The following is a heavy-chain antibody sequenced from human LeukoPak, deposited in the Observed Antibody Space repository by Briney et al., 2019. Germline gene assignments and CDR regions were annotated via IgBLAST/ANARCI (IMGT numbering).Heavy chain of an antibody. CDR2: MNPNSGNT. Sequence: ASVKVSCKASGYTFTSYDINWVRQATGQGLEWMGWMNPNSGNTGYAQKFQGRVTMTRNTSISTAYMELSSLRSEDTAVYYCARGQRRLRSAGYGMDVWGQGTTVTVSS. J-gene: IGHJ6*02. D-gene: IGHD5-12*01. V-gene: IGHV1-8*01. CDR1: GYTFTSYD. CDR3: ARGQRRLRSAGYGMDV.